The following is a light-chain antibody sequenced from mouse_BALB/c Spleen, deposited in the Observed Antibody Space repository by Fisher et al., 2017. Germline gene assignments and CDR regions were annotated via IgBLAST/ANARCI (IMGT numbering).Light chain of an antibody. Sequence: IVMTQTTAIMSASLGEEITLTCSASSSVSYMHWYQQKSGTSPKLLIYSTSNLASGVPVRFSGSGSGTSYSLTISRMEAEDAATYYCQQWSSNPYTFGGGTKLEIK. CDR3: QQWSSNPYT. CDR2: STS. J-gene: IGKJ2*01. V-gene: IGKV4-80*01. CDR1: SSVSY.